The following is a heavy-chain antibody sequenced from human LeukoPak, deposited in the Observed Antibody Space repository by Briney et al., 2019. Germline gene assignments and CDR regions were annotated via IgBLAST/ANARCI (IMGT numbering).Heavy chain of an antibody. CDR3: ARSHIAVPPYYFDY. Sequence: GASVKVSCKASGYTFTGYYMHWVRQAPGQGLEWMGWINPNSGGTNYAQKFQGRVTMTSDTSISTAYMELSRLSSDDTAVYYCARSHIAVPPYYFDYWGQGTLVTVSS. D-gene: IGHD6-19*01. CDR2: INPNSGGT. J-gene: IGHJ4*02. V-gene: IGHV1-2*02. CDR1: GYTFTGYY.